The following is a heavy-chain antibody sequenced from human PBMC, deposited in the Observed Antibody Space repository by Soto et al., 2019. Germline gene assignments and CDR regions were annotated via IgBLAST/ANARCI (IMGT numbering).Heavy chain of an antibody. J-gene: IGHJ3*02. Sequence: GGSLILSCAASGFTFSSYAMHWVRQAPGKGLEWVAVISYDGSNKYYADSVKGRFTISRDNSKNTLYLQMNSLRAEDTAVYYCAREYYYDSSGYPGGTSAFDIWGQGTMVTVSS. CDR1: GFTFSSYA. V-gene: IGHV3-30-3*01. D-gene: IGHD3-22*01. CDR3: AREYYYDSSGYPGGTSAFDI. CDR2: ISYDGSNK.